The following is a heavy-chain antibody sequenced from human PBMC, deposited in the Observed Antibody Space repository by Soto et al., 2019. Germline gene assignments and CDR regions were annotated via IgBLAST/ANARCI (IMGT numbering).Heavy chain of an antibody. CDR1: GFTFSSYG. Sequence: GGSLRLSCAASGFTFSSYGMHWVRQAPGEGLEWVSTIWFDSSYVGYADSVKGRFTISRDNAKNSLYLQMNSLRAEDTAVYYCARDYTVSTRPIDYWGQGTLVTVSS. CDR2: IWFDSSYV. V-gene: IGHV3-21*01. CDR3: ARDYTVSTRPIDY. D-gene: IGHD4-17*01. J-gene: IGHJ4*02.